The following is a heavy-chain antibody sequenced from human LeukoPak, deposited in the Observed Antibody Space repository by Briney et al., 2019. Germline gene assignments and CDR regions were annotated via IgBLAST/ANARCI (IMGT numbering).Heavy chain of an antibody. V-gene: IGHV4-59*01. CDR1: GGSISSYY. D-gene: IGHD3-22*01. J-gene: IGHJ3*02. Sequence: KPSETLSLTCTVSGGSISSYYWSWIRQPPRKGLEWIGYIYYSGSTNYNPSLKSRVTISVDTSKNQFSLKLSSVTAADAAVYYCARATYYDSSGYYYDAYAFDIWGQETMVTVSS. CDR3: ARATYYDSSGYYYDAYAFDI. CDR2: IYYSGST.